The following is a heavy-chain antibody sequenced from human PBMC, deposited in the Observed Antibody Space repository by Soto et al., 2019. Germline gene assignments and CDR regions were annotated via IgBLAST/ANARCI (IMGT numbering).Heavy chain of an antibody. V-gene: IGHV3-23*01. CDR1: GFTFSDYS. J-gene: IGHJ6*03. Sequence: EVQLLESGGGLVQAGGSLRLSCAASGFTFSDYSMNWVRQAPGRGLEWVSTISSGGRSTYYADSVQGRFTISRDNSNEKVYLQVNSLRAGDTAVYYCSRAPGDFYYMDVWGKGTTVTVSS. CDR2: ISSGGRST. CDR3: SRAPGDFYYMDV.